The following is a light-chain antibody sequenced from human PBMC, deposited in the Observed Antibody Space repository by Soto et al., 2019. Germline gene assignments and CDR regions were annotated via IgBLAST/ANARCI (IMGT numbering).Light chain of an antibody. CDR1: SSDVGNYNY. CDR2: EVS. CDR3: SSYTTSSTWV. V-gene: IGLV2-14*01. Sequence: QSALTQPASVPGSPGQSITISCTGTSSDVGNYNYVSWYQQHPGKAPKLMISEVSNRPSGVSNRFSGSKSGNTASLTISGLQADDEADYYCSSYTTSSTWVFGGGTKLTVL. J-gene: IGLJ3*02.